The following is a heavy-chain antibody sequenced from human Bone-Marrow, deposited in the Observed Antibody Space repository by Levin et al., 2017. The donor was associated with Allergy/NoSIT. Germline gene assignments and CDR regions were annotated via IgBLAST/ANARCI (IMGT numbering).Heavy chain of an antibody. D-gene: IGHD3-3*01. V-gene: IGHV4-31*03. CDR3: ARVGYDFWSGGTHHV. CDR2: IYYSGST. CDR1: GGSISSGGYY. Sequence: SETLSLTCTVSGGSISSGGYYWSWIRQHPGKGLEWIGYIYYSGSTYYNPSLKSRVTISVDTSKNQFSLKLSSVTAADTAVYYCARVGYDFWSGGTHHVWGQGTTVTVSS. J-gene: IGHJ6*02.